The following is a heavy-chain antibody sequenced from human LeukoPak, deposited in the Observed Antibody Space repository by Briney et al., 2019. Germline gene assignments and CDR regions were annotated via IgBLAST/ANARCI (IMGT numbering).Heavy chain of an antibody. CDR1: GGSFSGYY. CDR2: INHSGST. Sequence: SETLSLTCAVYGGSFSGYYWSWIRQPPGKGLEWIGEINHSGSTNYNPSLKSRVTISVDASKNQFSLKLSSVTAADTAVYYCARAGSRQWLVFAFDIWGQGTMVTVSS. V-gene: IGHV4-34*01. CDR3: ARAGSRQWLVFAFDI. D-gene: IGHD6-19*01. J-gene: IGHJ3*02.